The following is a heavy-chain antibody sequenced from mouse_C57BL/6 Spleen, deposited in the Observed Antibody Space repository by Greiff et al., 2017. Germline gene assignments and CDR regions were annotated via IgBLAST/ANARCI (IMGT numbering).Heavy chain of an antibody. D-gene: IGHD2-1*01. J-gene: IGHJ2*01. CDR2: IHPNSGST. CDR1: GYTFTSYW. CDR3: ARDYGNYYFDY. Sequence: QVHVKQSGAELVKPGASVKLSCKASGYTFTSYWMHWVKQRPGQGLEWIGMIHPNSGSTNYNEKFKSKATLTVDKSSSTAYMQLSSLTSEDSAVYYCARDYGNYYFDYWGQGTTLTVSS. V-gene: IGHV1-64*01.